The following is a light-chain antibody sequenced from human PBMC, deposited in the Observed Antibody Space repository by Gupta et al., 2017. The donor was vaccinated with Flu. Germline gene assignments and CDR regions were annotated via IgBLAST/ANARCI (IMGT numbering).Light chain of an antibody. V-gene: IGLV1-40*01. J-gene: IGLJ2*01. Sequence: TISCTGSTSDIGGDNSVPWYQQLPGTAPKLLIYDNSNRPSGISNRFSGSKSGTSASLTISGLQAEDEADYYCKSYDSGRSVDVVFGGGTKLTVL. CDR1: TSDIGGDNS. CDR3: KSYDSGRSVDVV. CDR2: DNS.